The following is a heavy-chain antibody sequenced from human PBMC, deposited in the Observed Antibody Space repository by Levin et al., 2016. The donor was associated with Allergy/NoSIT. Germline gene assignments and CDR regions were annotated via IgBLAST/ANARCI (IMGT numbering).Heavy chain of an antibody. CDR2: INTNTGNP. V-gene: IGHV7-4-1*02. J-gene: IGHJ4*02. CDR3: ARSITMVRGVIDY. Sequence: WVRQAPGQGLEWMGWINTNTGNPTYAQGFTGRFVFSLDTSVSTAYLQISSLKAEDTAVYYCARSITMVRGVIDYWGQGTLVTVSS. D-gene: IGHD3-10*01.